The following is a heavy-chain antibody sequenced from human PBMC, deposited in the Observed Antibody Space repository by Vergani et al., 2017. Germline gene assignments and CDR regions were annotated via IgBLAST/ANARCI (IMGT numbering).Heavy chain of an antibody. V-gene: IGHV1-2*02. D-gene: IGHD3-10*01. CDR1: GYTFTAYY. CDR3: ARGVFDR. Sequence: QVQLVQSGTEMKKSGASVRVSCRASGYTFTAYYIHWIRQAPGQGLEWMGWLNPNNGAARSAEMFQGRVSMTRDTSVKTAYMELRSRRYDDTAIYYCARGVFDRWGQGALVTVSS. J-gene: IGHJ4*02. CDR2: LNPNNGAA.